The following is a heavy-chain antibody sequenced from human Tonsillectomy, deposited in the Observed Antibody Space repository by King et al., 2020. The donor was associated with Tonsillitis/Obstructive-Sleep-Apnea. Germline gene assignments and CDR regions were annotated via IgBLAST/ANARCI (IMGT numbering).Heavy chain of an antibody. V-gene: IGHV3-23*04. CDR2: ISGSGGST. CDR3: SKGPXRXXELXXXXXXXX. J-gene: IGHJ6*03. CDR1: GFTFSSYA. D-gene: IGHD1-26*01. Sequence: VQLVESGGGLVQPGGSLRLSCAASGFTFSSYAMSWVRQAPGKGLEWVSAISGSGGSTYYADSVKGRFTISRDNSKNTLYLQMNSLRAEDTAVYYCSKGPXRXXELXXXXXXXXXXXGTTVTVSS.